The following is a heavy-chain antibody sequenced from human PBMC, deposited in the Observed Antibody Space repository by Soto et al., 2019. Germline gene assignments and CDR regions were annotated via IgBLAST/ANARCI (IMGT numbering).Heavy chain of an antibody. CDR3: GRDEVRNGVGV. CDR1: GFTFSNFW. J-gene: IGHJ6*02. CDR2: IKGDGSEK. Sequence: QSGGSLRLSCVGSGFTFSNFWMSWVRQAPGKGLEWVANIKGDGSEKRYADSVKGRLTISRDNAKNSVSLQMNSLRVEDTALYYCGRDEVRNGVGVWGPGTTVTVSS. V-gene: IGHV3-7*01.